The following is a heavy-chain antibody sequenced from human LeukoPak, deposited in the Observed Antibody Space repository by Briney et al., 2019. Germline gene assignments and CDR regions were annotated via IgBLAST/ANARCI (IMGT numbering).Heavy chain of an antibody. CDR1: GFTFSSYA. D-gene: IGHD2-15*01. J-gene: IGHJ4*02. Sequence: GGSLRLSCAASGFTFSSYAMSWVRQAPGKGLEWVSGISGSGGSTYCADSVKGRFTIFRDNSKNTLYLQMNSLRAEDTAVYHCANGWTPDYWGRGTLVTVSS. CDR2: ISGSGGST. V-gene: IGHV3-23*01. CDR3: ANGWTPDY.